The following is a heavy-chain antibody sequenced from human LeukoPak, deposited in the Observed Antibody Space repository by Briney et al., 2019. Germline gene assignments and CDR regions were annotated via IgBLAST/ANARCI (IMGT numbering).Heavy chain of an antibody. CDR2: ISYDGSNK. V-gene: IGHV3-30-3*01. J-gene: IGHJ3*02. Sequence: PGGSLRLSCAASGFTFSSYAMHWVRQAPGKGLEWVAVISYDGSNKYYADSVKGRFTISRDNSKNTLYLQMNSLRAEDTAVYYCARDTAWNSGVFDIWGQGTMVTVSS. CDR3: ARDTAWNSGVFDI. D-gene: IGHD1-7*01. CDR1: GFTFSSYA.